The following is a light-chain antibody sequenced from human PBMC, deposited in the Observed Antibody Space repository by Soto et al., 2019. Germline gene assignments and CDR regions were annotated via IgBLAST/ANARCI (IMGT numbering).Light chain of an antibody. CDR1: QGIFDY. CDR2: GAS. CDR3: QKYNSAPFT. V-gene: IGKV1-27*01. Sequence: DIQMTQSPSSLSASVGDRVTITCRASQGIFDYVAWYQQKPGKVPKLLVFGASTLQSGVPSRFSGSGSGTDFTLTISSLQPEDVATYYFQKYNSAPFTFGPGTKVDIK. J-gene: IGKJ3*01.